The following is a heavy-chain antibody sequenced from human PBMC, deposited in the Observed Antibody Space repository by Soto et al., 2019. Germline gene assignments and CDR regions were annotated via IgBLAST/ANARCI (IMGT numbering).Heavy chain of an antibody. D-gene: IGHD4-17*01. V-gene: IGHV3-66*01. CDR3: ARNVPVTGLGY. CDR2: TYSGGDT. Sequence: EVRLVASGGGLVQHGGSLRLSCAASGVTVGNNYMSWVRQAPGKGLEWVSVTYSGGDTRYADSVKGRFTMPRDSTKKTVYLQTDSLRAEDAAVYFCARNVPVTGLGYWGQGSLVTVSS. J-gene: IGHJ4*02. CDR1: GVTVGNNY.